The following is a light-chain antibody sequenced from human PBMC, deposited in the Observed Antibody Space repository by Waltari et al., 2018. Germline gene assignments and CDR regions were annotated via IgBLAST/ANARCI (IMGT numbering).Light chain of an antibody. Sequence: EIVLTQSPATLSLSPGERATLSCRASQSVATYLGWYQQKRGQAPRLLIYVASNRATGIPARFSGSGSGTDFTLTISSLEPEDSAVYYCQARSNWGIFTFGPGTRVDIK. V-gene: IGKV3-11*01. J-gene: IGKJ3*01. CDR2: VAS. CDR3: QARSNWGIFT. CDR1: QSVATY.